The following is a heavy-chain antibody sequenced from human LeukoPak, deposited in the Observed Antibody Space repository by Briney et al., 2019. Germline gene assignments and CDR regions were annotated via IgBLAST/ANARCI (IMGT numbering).Heavy chain of an antibody. Sequence: SVKVSRKSSVGTFSSYTISWVRHAPGQGLEWVGEIIPIFGTGNYAQKFQGRVTITTDESTSTAYMELSSLRSEDTAVYYCARGYCSSTSCYATANPYFDYWGQGTLVTVSS. CDR1: VGTFSSYT. V-gene: IGHV1-69*05. J-gene: IGHJ4*02. CDR3: ARGYCSSTSCYATANPYFDY. CDR2: IIPIFGTG. D-gene: IGHD2-2*01.